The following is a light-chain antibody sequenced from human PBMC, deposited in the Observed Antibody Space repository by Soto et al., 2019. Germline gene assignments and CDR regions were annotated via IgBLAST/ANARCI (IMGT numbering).Light chain of an antibody. CDR3: QQYNSYTWT. CDR1: QSITSW. V-gene: IGKV1-5*01. Sequence: DIQMTQSPSTLSGSVGDRVTITCRASQSITSWLAWYQQKXGKAPNXXIYDASSLETGVPSRFRGSGSGTEFTLTISSLQPDDFASYYCQQYNSYTWTFGQGTQVDIK. CDR2: DAS. J-gene: IGKJ1*01.